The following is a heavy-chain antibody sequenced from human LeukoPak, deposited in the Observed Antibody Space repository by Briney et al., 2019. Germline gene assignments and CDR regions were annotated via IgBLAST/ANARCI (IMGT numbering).Heavy chain of an antibody. Sequence: GGSLRLSCAASGFTFSSYGMHWVRQAPGKGLEWVAFIRYDGSNKYYADSVKGRFTISRDNSKNTLYLQMNSLRAEDTAVYYCASEGGSAHDYWGQGTLVTVSS. J-gene: IGHJ4*02. CDR1: GFTFSSYG. V-gene: IGHV3-30*02. CDR3: ASEGGSAHDY. D-gene: IGHD3-16*01. CDR2: IRYDGSNK.